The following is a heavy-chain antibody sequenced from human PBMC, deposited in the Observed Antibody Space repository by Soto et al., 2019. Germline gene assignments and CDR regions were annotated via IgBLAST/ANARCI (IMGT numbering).Heavy chain of an antibody. CDR2: IIPIFGTA. D-gene: IGHD5-18*01. V-gene: IGHV1-69*01. CDR1: GGTFSSYA. CDR3: ARDGGRGGYSYAGHFDY. J-gene: IGHJ4*02. Sequence: QVQLVQSGAEVKKPGSSVKVSCKASGGTFSSYAISWVRQAPGQGLEWMGGIIPIFGTANYAQKFQGRVTITADESTSTAYMELSSLRSEDTAVYYWARDGGRGGYSYAGHFDYWGQGTLVTVSS.